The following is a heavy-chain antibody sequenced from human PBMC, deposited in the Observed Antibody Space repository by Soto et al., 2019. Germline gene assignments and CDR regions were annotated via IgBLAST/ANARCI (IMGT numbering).Heavy chain of an antibody. V-gene: IGHV4-59*03. CDR2: IYNSGSA. CDR1: GGSISSYY. CDR3: AGITFTGFGELFGNFYFYGLDV. J-gene: IGHJ6*02. D-gene: IGHD3-3*01. Sequence: QVQLQESGPGLVKPSETLSLTCSVSGGSISSYYWTWIRQPPGKGLEWIGHIYNSGSANYNPSLQSRVTISLDTSKNQFSLNLTSVTSADSAVYYCAGITFTGFGELFGNFYFYGLDVWGQGTTVTVSS.